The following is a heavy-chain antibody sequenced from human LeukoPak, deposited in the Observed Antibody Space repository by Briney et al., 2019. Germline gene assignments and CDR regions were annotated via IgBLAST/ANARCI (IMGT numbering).Heavy chain of an antibody. V-gene: IGHV3-48*01. J-gene: IGHJ5*02. D-gene: IGHD2-2*01. CDR1: GFTFSSYS. Sequence: VGSLRLSCAASGFTFSSYSMNWVRQAPGKGLEWVSYISSSSSTIYYADSVKGRFTISRDNAKNSLYLQMNSLRAEDTAVYYCARVLGYCSSTSWCWFDPWGQGTLVTVSS. CDR2: ISSSSSTI. CDR3: ARVLGYCSSTSWCWFDP.